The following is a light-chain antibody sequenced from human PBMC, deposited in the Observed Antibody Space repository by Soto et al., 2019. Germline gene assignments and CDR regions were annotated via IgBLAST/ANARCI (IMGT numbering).Light chain of an antibody. Sequence: DIQLTQSPSSLSASVGDRVTITCRVSQSIAFYVNWFQQKPGRAPRLLIYAASSLQSGVPSRFSGTGSGTDFTLTINSLQPEDSATYFCQQSSNSPMYTFGQGTK. CDR1: QSIAFY. V-gene: IGKV1-39*01. CDR2: AAS. J-gene: IGKJ2*01. CDR3: QQSSNSPMYT.